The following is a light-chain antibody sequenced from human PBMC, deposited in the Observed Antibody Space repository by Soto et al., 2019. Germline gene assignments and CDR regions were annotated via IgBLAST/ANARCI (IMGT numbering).Light chain of an antibody. CDR2: NNV. Sequence: QSVLTQPPSASGTPGQRVTISCSGSSSNIGSNILNWYCQVPGTAPKLLIYNNVHRPSGVPDRFSGSKSGASGSLAISGLQLEDEADYYCSAWDGSLNGLVFGGGTKLTVL. V-gene: IGLV1-44*01. CDR3: SAWDGSLNGLV. CDR1: SSNIGSNI. J-gene: IGLJ3*02.